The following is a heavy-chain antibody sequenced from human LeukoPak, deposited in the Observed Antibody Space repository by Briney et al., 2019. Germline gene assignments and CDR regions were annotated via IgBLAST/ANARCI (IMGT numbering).Heavy chain of an antibody. V-gene: IGHV1-2*02. D-gene: IGHD4-17*01. Sequence: ASVKVSCKASGYTFTDYYMHWVRQAPGQGREWMGWINPKSGGTDYAQKFQGRVTITRDTSISTAYIELSRLRSDDTAVYYCATDYGDYESGYWGQGTLVTVSS. CDR2: INPKSGGT. CDR3: ATDYGDYESGY. CDR1: GYTFTDYY. J-gene: IGHJ4*02.